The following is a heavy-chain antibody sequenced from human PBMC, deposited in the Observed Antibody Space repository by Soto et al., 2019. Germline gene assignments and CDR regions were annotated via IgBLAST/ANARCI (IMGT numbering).Heavy chain of an antibody. D-gene: IGHD2-15*01. CDR2: IDWDDDK. Sequence: SGPTLVNPTQTLTLTCTFSGFSLSTSGMCVSWIRQPPGKALEWLARIDWDDDKYYSTSLKTRLTISKDTSKNQVVLTMTNMDPVDTATYYCARIREYCSGGSCYLYAFDIWGQGTMVTVSS. CDR1: GFSLSTSGMC. V-gene: IGHV2-70*11. CDR3: ARIREYCSGGSCYLYAFDI. J-gene: IGHJ3*02.